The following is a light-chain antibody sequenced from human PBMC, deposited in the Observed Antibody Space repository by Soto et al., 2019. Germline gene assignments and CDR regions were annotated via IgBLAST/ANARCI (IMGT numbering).Light chain of an antibody. Sequence: EIVLTQSPDTLSLSPGERATLSCRASQSVSSNSLAWYQQRPGQAPRLLIHGASSRAIGIPDRFSGSGSGTDFTLTISRLEPEDFVVYYCQQYGSSPPLTFGGGTKVAIK. CDR3: QQYGSSPPLT. CDR2: GAS. V-gene: IGKV3-20*01. CDR1: QSVSSNS. J-gene: IGKJ4*01.